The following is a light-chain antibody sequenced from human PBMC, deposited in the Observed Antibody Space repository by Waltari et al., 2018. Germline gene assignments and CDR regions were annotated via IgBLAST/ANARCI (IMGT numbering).Light chain of an antibody. V-gene: IGKV2-28*01. J-gene: IGKJ2*01. CDR1: QSLLHSNGYNY. Sequence: EIVVTQSPLSVLVTPGEPDSISCRSGQSLLHSNGYNYLDWYLQKPGQSPQLLIYLVSTRVSGVPDRFSGSGSGTDFTLKINRVEAEDVGVYYCMQALQTPRTFGQGTKLEIK. CDR3: MQALQTPRT. CDR2: LVS.